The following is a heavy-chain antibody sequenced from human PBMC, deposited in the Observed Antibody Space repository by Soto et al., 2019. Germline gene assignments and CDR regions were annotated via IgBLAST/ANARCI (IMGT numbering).Heavy chain of an antibody. Sequence: SETLSLTCTVSDGSISSGGYYWSWIRQHPGKGLERIGYIYYRGSTYYNPSHKSRVTISVDTSKNQYPLKMSSVTAADTAVYYCARASVVIARGDAFDIWGQGTMVTVSS. D-gene: IGHD2-21*01. CDR2: IYYRGST. V-gene: IGHV4-31*03. CDR1: DGSISSGGYY. J-gene: IGHJ3*02. CDR3: ARASVVIARGDAFDI.